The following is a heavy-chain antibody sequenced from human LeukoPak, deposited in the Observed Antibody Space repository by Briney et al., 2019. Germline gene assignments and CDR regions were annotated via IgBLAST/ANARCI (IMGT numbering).Heavy chain of an antibody. J-gene: IGHJ6*03. D-gene: IGHD3-10*01. Sequence: PGGSLRLSCAASGFTFSSYSMNWVRQAPGKGLEWVSSISSSSSYIYYADSVKGRFTISRDNAKNSLYLQMNSLRAEDTAVYYCARLYITMVRGVFYYMDVWGKGTTVTISS. CDR1: GFTFSSYS. CDR3: ARLYITMVRGVFYYMDV. CDR2: ISSSSSYI. V-gene: IGHV3-21*01.